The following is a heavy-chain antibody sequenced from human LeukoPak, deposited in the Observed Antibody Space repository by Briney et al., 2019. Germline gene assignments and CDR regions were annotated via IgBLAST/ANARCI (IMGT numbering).Heavy chain of an antibody. CDR1: GYSFTSYW. D-gene: IGHD6-19*01. CDR3: ARERPGSSGWYTH. CDR2: IFPGDSDT. Sequence: GESLKISCKGSGYSFTSYWIGWARQMPGNGLEWMGIIFPGDSDTRYSPSFLGEVTFSVDMSTATAYLEWSSLKASDSAMYFCARERPGSSGWYTHWGQGTLVTVSS. J-gene: IGHJ4*02. V-gene: IGHV5-51*01.